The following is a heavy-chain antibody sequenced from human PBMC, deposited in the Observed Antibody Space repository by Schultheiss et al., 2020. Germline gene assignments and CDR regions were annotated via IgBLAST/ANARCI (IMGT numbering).Heavy chain of an antibody. D-gene: IGHD6-13*01. Sequence: GESLKISCAASGFSFSDYYMSWIRQAPGKGLEWVSYISGGGSSTYYTDSVRGRFTISRDNSENSLHLQMNSLRVEDTAVYYCARVGSTAAAGTTDFWGQGTLVTVSS. CDR3: ARVGSTAAAGTTDF. CDR2: ISGGGSST. J-gene: IGHJ4*02. CDR1: GFSFSDYY. V-gene: IGHV3-11*01.